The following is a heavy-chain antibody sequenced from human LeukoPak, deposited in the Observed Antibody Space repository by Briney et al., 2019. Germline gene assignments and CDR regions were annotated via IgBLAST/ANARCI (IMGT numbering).Heavy chain of an antibody. J-gene: IGHJ4*02. CDR3: ARDDGGDTVVVVAVTFDY. V-gene: IGHV3-30*04. Sequence: GGSLRLSCAASGFTFSSYAMHWVRQAPGKGLEWVAVISYDGSNKYYADSVEGRFTISRDNSKNTLYLQMNSLRAEDTAVYYCARDDGGDTVVVVAVTFDYWGQGTLVTVSS. CDR2: ISYDGSNK. CDR1: GFTFSSYA. D-gene: IGHD2-15*01.